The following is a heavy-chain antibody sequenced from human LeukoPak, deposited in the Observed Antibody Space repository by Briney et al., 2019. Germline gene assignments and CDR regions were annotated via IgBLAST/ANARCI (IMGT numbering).Heavy chain of an antibody. J-gene: IGHJ4*02. Sequence: SETLSLTCTVSGGSINSYANNWGWIRQPPGKGLEWIGSIYHTGSAFYNPSLKSRVTISVDTSENQFSLKVRSVTAADTAVYYCARLTVAVAGDFDYWGQGTLVTVSS. CDR3: ARLTVAVAGDFDY. CDR1: GGSINSYANN. CDR2: IYHTGSA. V-gene: IGHV4-39*01. D-gene: IGHD6-19*01.